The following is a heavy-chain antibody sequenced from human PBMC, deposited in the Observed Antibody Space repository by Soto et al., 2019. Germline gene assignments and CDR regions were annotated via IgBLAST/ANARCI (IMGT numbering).Heavy chain of an antibody. V-gene: IGHV4-61*01. D-gene: IGHD3-9*01. J-gene: IGHJ4*02. Sequence: QVQLQESGPGLVKPSETLSLTCTVSGGSVSSGSYYWSWIRQPPGKGLEWIGYIYYSGSTNYNPSLKSRVTISVDTSKNPFSLKLSSVTAADTAVYYCARDLSLDYWGQGTLVTVSS. CDR1: GGSVSSGSYY. CDR3: ARDLSLDY. CDR2: IYYSGST.